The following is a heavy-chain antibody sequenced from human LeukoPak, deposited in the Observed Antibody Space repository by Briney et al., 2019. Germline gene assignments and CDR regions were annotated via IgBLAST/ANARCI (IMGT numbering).Heavy chain of an antibody. CDR2: IYPGDSET. J-gene: IGHJ3*02. D-gene: IGHD5-24*01. V-gene: IGHV5-51*01. CDR1: GYSFTTYW. Sequence: RGESLKISCKGSGYSFTTYWIAWVRQMPGEGLEWMGIIYPGDSETRYSPSFQGQVTISADKSITTAYLQWGSLKASDTAMYYCTRSPRDGYHDAFDIWGQGTMVTVFS. CDR3: TRSPRDGYHDAFDI.